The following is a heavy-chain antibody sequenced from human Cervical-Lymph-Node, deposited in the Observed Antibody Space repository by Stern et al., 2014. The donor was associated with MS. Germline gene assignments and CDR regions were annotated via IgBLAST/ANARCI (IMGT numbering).Heavy chain of an antibody. V-gene: IGHV1-69*01. D-gene: IGHD6-13*01. Sequence: VQLVESGAEVRQPGSSMKGSCKASGGTFNTFDISWVRQTPGQGLEWLGGITPLLGTTNYARNFQGRVAISADESATTAYMEMSNLTSEDTALYYCTRHQGGIAAFWGQGTLVTVSS. CDR2: ITPLLGTT. CDR1: GGTFNTFD. CDR3: TRHQGGIAAF. J-gene: IGHJ4*02.